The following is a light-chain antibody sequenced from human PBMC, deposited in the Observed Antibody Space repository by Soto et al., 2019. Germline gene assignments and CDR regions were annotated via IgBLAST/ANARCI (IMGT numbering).Light chain of an antibody. CDR1: QSVSSN. CDR2: GAS. CDR3: QQYNNWPWT. J-gene: IGKJ1*01. Sequence: EIVMTQSPATLSLSPVERATLSCMASQSVSSNLAWYQQKPGQAPRLLIYGASTRATGIPARFSGSGSGTEFTLTISSLQSEDFAVYYCQQYNNWPWTFGQGTKVDIK. V-gene: IGKV3-15*01.